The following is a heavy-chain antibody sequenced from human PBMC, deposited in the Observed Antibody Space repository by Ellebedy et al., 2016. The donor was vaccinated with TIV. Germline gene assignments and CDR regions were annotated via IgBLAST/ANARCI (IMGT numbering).Heavy chain of an antibody. J-gene: IGHJ4*02. D-gene: IGHD3-10*01. CDR3: ASRGVAVQGADY. V-gene: IGHV3-74*01. CDR1: EFTFKNSW. CDR2: INSDGSST. Sequence: PGGSLRLSCAASEFTFKNSWMHWVRQAPGKGLVWVSRINSDGSSTNYADSVKGRFTISRDNAKNTLYLLMNSLRAEDTAVYYCASRGVAVQGADYWGQGTLVTVSS.